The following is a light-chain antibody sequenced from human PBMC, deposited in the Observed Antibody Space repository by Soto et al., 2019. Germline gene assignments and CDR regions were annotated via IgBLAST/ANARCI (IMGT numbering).Light chain of an antibody. CDR3: GSWDSSLSAYV. CDR2: DDN. J-gene: IGLJ1*01. CDR1: SSNIGGNS. Sequence: QSVLTQPPSVSAAPGQKVTIFCSGSSSNIGGNSVSWYQQLPGTAPKLLIYDDNKRPSRIPDRFCGSKSGTSATLGITGFQTGDEADYYCGSWDSSLSAYVFGTGTNVTVL. V-gene: IGLV1-51*01.